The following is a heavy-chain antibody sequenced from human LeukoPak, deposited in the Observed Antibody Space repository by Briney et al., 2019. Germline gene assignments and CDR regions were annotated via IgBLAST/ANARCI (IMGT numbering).Heavy chain of an antibody. CDR2: ISYDGSNK. V-gene: IGHV3-30*04. D-gene: IGHD6-19*01. J-gene: IGHJ5*02. CDR3: ASGWEFDP. CDR1: GFTFSSYA. Sequence: PGRSLRLSCAASGFTFSSYAMHWARQAPGKGLEWVAVISYDGSNKYYADSVKGRFTISRDNSKNTLYLQMNSLRAEDTAVYYCASGWEFDPWGQGTLVTVSS.